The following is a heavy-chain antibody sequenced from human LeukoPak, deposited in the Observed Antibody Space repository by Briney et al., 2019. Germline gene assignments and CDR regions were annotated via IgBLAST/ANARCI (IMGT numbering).Heavy chain of an antibody. Sequence: GGPPRLPCAASGFPLKSYGTHRVPQAPGKGVGGGAVIRYEGSNKYYADSVKGRFTISRDNSKNTLYLQMNSLRAEDTAVYYCAREYYYGSGSYDYYYGMDVWGKGTTVTVSP. CDR1: GFPLKSYG. CDR3: AREYYYGSGSYDYYYGMDV. D-gene: IGHD3-10*01. CDR2: IRYEGSNK. J-gene: IGHJ6*04. V-gene: IGHV3-33*01.